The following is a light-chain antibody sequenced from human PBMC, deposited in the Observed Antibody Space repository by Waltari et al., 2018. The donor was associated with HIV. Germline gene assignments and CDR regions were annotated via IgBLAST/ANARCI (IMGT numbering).Light chain of an antibody. CDR1: QLGDKY. CDR3: QAWDTSTYV. Sequence: SYELTQPPSVSVSPGQTSTITCSGAQLGDKYVGWYQQKPGQAPVLVIYQDSKRPSGIPERFSCSNSGNTATLTISWTQAMDEADYFCQAWDTSTYVFGPGTNVTVL. J-gene: IGLJ1*01. CDR2: QDS. V-gene: IGLV3-1*01.